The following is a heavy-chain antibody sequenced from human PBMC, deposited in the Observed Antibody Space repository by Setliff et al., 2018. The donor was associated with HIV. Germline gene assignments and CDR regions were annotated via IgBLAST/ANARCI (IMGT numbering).Heavy chain of an antibody. D-gene: IGHD3-22*01. CDR1: GFTFSSYG. V-gene: IGHV3-30*02. CDR2: IRYDGSNK. CDR3: AKENYYYDSSGYYYFDY. Sequence: GGSLRLSCAASGFTFSSYGMHWVRQAPGKGLEWVAFIRYDGSNKYYADSVKGRFTISRDNSKNTLYLQMNSLRAEDTAVYYCAKENYYYDSSGYYYFDYWGQGTLVTVSS. J-gene: IGHJ4*02.